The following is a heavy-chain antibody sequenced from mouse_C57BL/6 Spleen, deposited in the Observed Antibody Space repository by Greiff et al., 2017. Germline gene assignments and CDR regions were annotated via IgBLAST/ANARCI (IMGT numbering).Heavy chain of an antibody. CDR2: ISSGSSTI. CDR3: ARGYYYGSSPAWFAY. Sequence: DVKLVESGGGLVKPGGSLKLSCAASGFTFSDYGMHWVRQAPEKGLEWVAYISSGSSTIYYADTVKGRFTISRDNAKNTLFLQMTSLRSEDTAMYYCARGYYYGSSPAWFAYWGQGTLVTVSA. CDR1: GFTFSDYG. J-gene: IGHJ3*01. V-gene: IGHV5-17*01. D-gene: IGHD1-1*01.